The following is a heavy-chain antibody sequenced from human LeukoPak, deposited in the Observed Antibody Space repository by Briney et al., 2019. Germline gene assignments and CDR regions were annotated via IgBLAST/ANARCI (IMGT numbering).Heavy chain of an antibody. CDR2: IIPIFGTA. D-gene: IGHD5-18*01. Sequence: EASVKVSCKASGGTFSSYAISWVRQAPGQGLEWMGGIIPIFGTANYAQKFQGRVTITADESTSTAYMELSSLRSEDTAVYYCARDARGYSYGNWGQGTLVTVSS. CDR1: GGTFSSYA. CDR3: ARDARGYSYGN. V-gene: IGHV1-69*13. J-gene: IGHJ4*02.